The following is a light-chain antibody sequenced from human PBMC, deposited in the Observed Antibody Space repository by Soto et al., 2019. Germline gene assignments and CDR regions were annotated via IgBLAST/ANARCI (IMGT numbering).Light chain of an antibody. CDR1: QSVTSN. Sequence: EMVMTQSPATLSVSPGERATLSCRASQSVTSNLAWYQQKPGQAPRLLIYSASTRATGIPVTFSGAGSGTEFSLTISSLQSEDFAVYYCQQYDSWPFTFGHGTKVHI. J-gene: IGKJ3*01. CDR2: SAS. CDR3: QQYDSWPFT. V-gene: IGKV3-15*01.